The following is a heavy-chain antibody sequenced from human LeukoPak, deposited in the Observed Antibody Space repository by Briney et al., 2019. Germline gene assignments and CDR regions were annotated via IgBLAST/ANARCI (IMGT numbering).Heavy chain of an antibody. Sequence: PGGSLRLPCAASGFTFSTYAMHWVRQAPGKGLEWVAVISNDGSKKYYADSVKGRFTISRDNSKNTLYLQMNSLRAEDTAVYYCARLGGGGWYLDYWGQGTLVTVSS. D-gene: IGHD6-19*01. CDR1: GFTFSTYA. V-gene: IGHV3-30*01. CDR2: ISNDGSKK. CDR3: ARLGGGGWYLDY. J-gene: IGHJ4*02.